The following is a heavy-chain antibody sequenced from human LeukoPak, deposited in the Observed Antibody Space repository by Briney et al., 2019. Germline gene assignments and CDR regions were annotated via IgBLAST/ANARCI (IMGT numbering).Heavy chain of an antibody. CDR2: IYYSGST. D-gene: IGHD4-17*01. CDR3: ARDYGDYAFDS. V-gene: IGHV4-39*02. Sequence: SETLSLTCSVSGGSISSSTYHWGWIRQPPGQGLDWIGNIYYSGSTYYNPSLKSRVTISVDTSKNQFSLKLTSVTAADTAVYYCARDYGDYAFDSWGQGTLVTVSS. J-gene: IGHJ4*02. CDR1: GGSISSSTYH.